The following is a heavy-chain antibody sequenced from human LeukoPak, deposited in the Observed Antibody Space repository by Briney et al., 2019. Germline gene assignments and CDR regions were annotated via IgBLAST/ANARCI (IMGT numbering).Heavy chain of an antibody. CDR1: GFTLSIYS. CDR2: ISSSSSYI. Sequence: GGSLRLSCAASGFTLSIYSMNWVRQAPGKGLEWVSSISSSSSYIYYADSVKGRFTISRDNAKNSLYLQMNSLRAEDTAVYYCARGSIAVVHAFDIWGQGTMVTVSS. D-gene: IGHD6-19*01. J-gene: IGHJ3*02. CDR3: ARGSIAVVHAFDI. V-gene: IGHV3-21*01.